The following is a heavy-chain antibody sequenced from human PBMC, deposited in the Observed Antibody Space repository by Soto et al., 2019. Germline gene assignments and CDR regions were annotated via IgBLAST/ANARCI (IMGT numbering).Heavy chain of an antibody. D-gene: IGHD6-6*01. CDR3: ARTLDSSSSAPFNWFDP. CDR2: IIPILGIA. J-gene: IGHJ5*02. V-gene: IGHV1-69*02. CDR1: GGTFSSYT. Sequence: QVQLVQSGAEVKKPGSSVKVSCKASGGTFSSYTISWVRQAPGQVLEWMGRIIPILGIANYAQKFQGRVTITADKSPSTAYMELISLRSEDTAVYYCARTLDSSSSAPFNWFDPWGQGTLVTVSS.